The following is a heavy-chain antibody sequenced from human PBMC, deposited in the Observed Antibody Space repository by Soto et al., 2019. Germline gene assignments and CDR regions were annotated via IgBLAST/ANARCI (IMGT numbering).Heavy chain of an antibody. V-gene: IGHV1-69*04. J-gene: IGHJ6*03. CDR3: ARGYCSSTSCYTYYYMDV. Sequence: ASVKVSCTASGYTFTSYGISWVRRAPGQGLEWMGRIIPILGIANYAQKFQGRVTITADKSTSTAYMELSSLRSEDTAVYYCARGYCSSTSCYTYYYMDVWGKGTTVTVS. CDR1: GYTFTSYG. D-gene: IGHD2-2*02. CDR2: IIPILGIA.